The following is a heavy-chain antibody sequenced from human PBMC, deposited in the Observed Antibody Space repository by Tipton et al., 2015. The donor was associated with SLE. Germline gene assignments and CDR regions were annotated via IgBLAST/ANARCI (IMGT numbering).Heavy chain of an antibody. D-gene: IGHD3-3*01. Sequence: SLRLSCAASGFTFSSYAMSWVRQAPGKGLEWVSAIRGDGSATFYADSVKGRFTISRDNSKNTLYLQMNSLRAEDTAVYYRAANLEWPPPEYWGQGTLVTVSS. CDR2: IRGDGSAT. CDR1: GFTFSSYA. V-gene: IGHV3-23*01. J-gene: IGHJ4*02. CDR3: AANLEWPPPEY.